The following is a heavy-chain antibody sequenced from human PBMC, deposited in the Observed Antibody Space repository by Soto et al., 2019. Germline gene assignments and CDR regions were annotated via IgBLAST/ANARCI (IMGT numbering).Heavy chain of an antibody. Sequence: PSQTLSLTCAISGDSVSSNSAAWNWIRQSPSRGLEWLGRTYYRSKWYNDYAVSVKSRITINPDTSKNQFSLQLNSVTPEDTAVYYCASMGQHRNYYYYGMDVWGQGNPGHRLL. J-gene: IGHJ6*02. CDR1: GDSVSSNSAA. V-gene: IGHV6-1*01. CDR3: ASMGQHRNYYYYGMDV. CDR2: TYYRSKWYN. D-gene: IGHD6-13*01.